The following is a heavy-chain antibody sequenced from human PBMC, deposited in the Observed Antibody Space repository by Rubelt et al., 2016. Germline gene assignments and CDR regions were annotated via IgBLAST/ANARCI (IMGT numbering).Heavy chain of an antibody. CDR3: AALYSDY. D-gene: IGHD2-21*01. V-gene: IGHV1-8*01. J-gene: IGHJ4*02. Sequence: QAQLVQSGAEVKKPGASVKVSCKASGYTFTTNDINWVRQATGQGLEWMGWMNPNSGNTGYAQKFEGRGTVTRNTSISTAYMELSSLRSEDTAVYYCAALYSDYWGQGTLLTVSS. CDR1: GYTFTTND. CDR2: MNPNSGNT.